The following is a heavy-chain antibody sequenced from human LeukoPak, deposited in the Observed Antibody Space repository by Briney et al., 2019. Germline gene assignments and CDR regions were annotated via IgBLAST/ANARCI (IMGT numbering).Heavy chain of an antibody. CDR3: ARAAAGLNWFDP. CDR2: IYYSGST. J-gene: IGHJ5*02. Sequence: SETLSLTCTVSGGSISSSSYYWGWIRQPPGKGLEWIGSIYYSGSTYYNPSLKSRVTISVDTSKNQFSLKLSSVTAADTAVYYCARAAAGLNWFDPWGQGTLVTVPS. D-gene: IGHD6-13*01. V-gene: IGHV4-39*07. CDR1: GGSISSSSYY.